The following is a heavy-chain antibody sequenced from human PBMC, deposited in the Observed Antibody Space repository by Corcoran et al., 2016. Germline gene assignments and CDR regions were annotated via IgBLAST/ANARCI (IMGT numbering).Heavy chain of an antibody. D-gene: IGHD5-18*01. CDR2: INHSGST. CDR3: AKRCGGLLADEYSYDPYYYYYGMDV. CDR1: GGSFSGYY. J-gene: IGHJ6*02. Sequence: QVQLQQWGAGLLKPSETLSLTCAVYGGSFSGYYWSWIRQPPGKGLEWIGEINHSGSTNYNPSLKSRVTISVDTSKNQFSLKLSSVTAADTAVYYWAKRCGGLLADEYSYDPYYYYYGMDVWGQGTTVTVSS. V-gene: IGHV4-34*01.